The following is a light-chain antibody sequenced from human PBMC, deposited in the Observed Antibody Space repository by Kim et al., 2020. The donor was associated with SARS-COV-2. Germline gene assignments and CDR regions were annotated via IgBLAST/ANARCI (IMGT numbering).Light chain of an antibody. J-gene: IGLJ3*02. Sequence: QSALTQPPSASGSPGQSVAISCIGTSRDVGGFNYVSWYQQHPGKAPKLIIYEVGKRPSEVPARFSGSKSGNTASLTVSGLRAEDEADYYCNSFAGSNWLFGGGTQLTVL. CDR3: NSFAGSNWL. CDR2: EVG. V-gene: IGLV2-8*01. CDR1: SRDVGGFNY.